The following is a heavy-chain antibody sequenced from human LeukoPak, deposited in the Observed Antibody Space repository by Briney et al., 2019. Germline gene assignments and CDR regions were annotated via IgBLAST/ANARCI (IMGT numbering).Heavy chain of an antibody. J-gene: IGHJ4*02. CDR2: IYYSGST. CDR1: GGSVSSYF. Sequence: SETLSLTCTVSGGSVSSYFWSWIRQPPGKGLEWIGYIYYSGSTNYNPSLKSRVTMSVDTSKNQFSLKLSAVTAADTAVYYCARIDRAVAGTIDYWGQGTLVTVSS. D-gene: IGHD6-19*01. V-gene: IGHV4-59*08. CDR3: ARIDRAVAGTIDY.